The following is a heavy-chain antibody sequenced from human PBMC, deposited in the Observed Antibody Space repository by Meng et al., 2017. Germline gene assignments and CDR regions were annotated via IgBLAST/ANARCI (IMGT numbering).Heavy chain of an antibody. J-gene: IGHJ4*02. CDR1: GFSLSNARMG. CDR3: AHSGGIVGATLFDY. Sequence: SGSTLVKPTETLTLTCTVSGFSLSNARMGVSWIRQPPGKALEWLAHIFSNDEKSYSTSLKSRLTISKDTSKSQVVLTMTNMDPVDTATYYCAHSGGIVGATLFDYWGQGSLVTVSS. V-gene: IGHV2-26*01. CDR2: IFSNDEK. D-gene: IGHD1-26*01.